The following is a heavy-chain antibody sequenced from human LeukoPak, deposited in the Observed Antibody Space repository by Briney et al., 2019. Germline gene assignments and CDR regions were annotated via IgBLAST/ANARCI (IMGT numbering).Heavy chain of an antibody. D-gene: IGHD5-12*01. CDR1: VGTFSSYA. V-gene: IGHV1-69*13. CDR3: ASNSGYDYYTGYFDY. CDR2: IIPIFGTA. J-gene: IGHJ4*02. Sequence: SVKVSCKASVGTFSSYAISWVRQAPGHGLEWMGGIIPIFGTANYAQKFHGRVTITEAESKNTAYMELSTLRCEDTAVYYCASNSGYDYYTGYFDYWGQGTLVTVSS.